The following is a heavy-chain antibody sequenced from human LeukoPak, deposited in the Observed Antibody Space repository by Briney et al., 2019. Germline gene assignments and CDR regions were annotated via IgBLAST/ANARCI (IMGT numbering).Heavy chain of an antibody. V-gene: IGHV3-11*04. D-gene: IGHD2-15*01. CDR1: GFTFSDYY. CDR2: ISSSTSTI. J-gene: IGHJ4*02. Sequence: PGGSLRLSCAASGFTFSDYYMSWIRQAPGKGLEWISYISSSTSTIYYADSVKGRFSISRDNAKDSLYLQMNSLRAEDTAVYYCARPRVVVAATPKYFDYWGQGTLVTVSS. CDR3: ARPRVVVAATPKYFDY.